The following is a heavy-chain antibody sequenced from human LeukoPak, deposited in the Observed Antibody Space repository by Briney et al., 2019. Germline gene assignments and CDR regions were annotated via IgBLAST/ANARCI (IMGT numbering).Heavy chain of an antibody. CDR1: GYSISSGYY. J-gene: IGHJ4*02. CDR2: IYHSGST. V-gene: IGHV4-38-2*02. D-gene: IGHD3-22*01. Sequence: PSETLSLTCTVSGYSISSGYYWGWIRQPPGKGLEWIGSIYHSGSTYYNPSLKSRVTISVDTSKNQFSLKLSSVTAADTAVYYCATDLGDSSGYYRSGIFDYWGQGTLVTVSS. CDR3: ATDLGDSSGYYRSGIFDY.